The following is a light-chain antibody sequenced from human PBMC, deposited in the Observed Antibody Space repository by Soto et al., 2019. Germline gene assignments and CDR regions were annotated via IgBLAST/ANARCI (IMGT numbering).Light chain of an antibody. Sequence: EILMTQSASCLSGFVGDGVSIXCRASQTFRGWLAWYQQRPGKAPKPLIYEASTLERGGPSRFGGSGSVTEFTHTISSLQSDDFGTYYGQQYNAYSWTFGQGTKVDIK. J-gene: IGKJ1*01. CDR2: EAS. CDR1: QTFRGW. V-gene: IGKV1-5*03. CDR3: QQYNAYSWT.